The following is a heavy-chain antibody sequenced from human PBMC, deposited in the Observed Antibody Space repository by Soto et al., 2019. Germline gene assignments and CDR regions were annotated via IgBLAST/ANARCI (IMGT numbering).Heavy chain of an antibody. CDR1: GGSFSGYY. Sequence: SETLSLTCAVYGGSFSGYYWSWIRQPPGKGLEWIGEINHSGSTNYNPSLKSRVTISVDTSKNQFSLKLSSVTAADTAVYYCARGVLITESSAYYYYYYMDVWGKGTTVTVSS. V-gene: IGHV4-34*01. CDR3: ARGVLITESSAYYYYYYMDV. D-gene: IGHD3-22*01. CDR2: INHSGST. J-gene: IGHJ6*03.